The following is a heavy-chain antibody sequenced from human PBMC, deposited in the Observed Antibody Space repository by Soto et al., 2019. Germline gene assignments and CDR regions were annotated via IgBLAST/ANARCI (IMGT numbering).Heavy chain of an antibody. CDR2: ISYDGSTK. CDR1: GFTFSSYG. Sequence: QVQLVESGGGVVQPGRSLRLSCAASGFTFSSYGMHWVRQAPGKGLEWVAVISYDGSTKYYADSVKGRFTISRDNSKNTMFLQMNSLRDEDTAVYYCAKEGQYYDILTGYRSYYGMDVWGQGTTVTVSS. CDR3: AKEGQYYDILTGYRSYYGMDV. J-gene: IGHJ6*02. V-gene: IGHV3-30*18. D-gene: IGHD3-9*01.